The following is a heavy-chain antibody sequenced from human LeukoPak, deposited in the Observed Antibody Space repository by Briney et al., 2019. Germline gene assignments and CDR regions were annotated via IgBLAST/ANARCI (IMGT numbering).Heavy chain of an antibody. CDR3: AKIVCSGGSCFDAFDI. CDR1: GFTFSSYA. CDR2: ISGSGGST. Sequence: PGGSLRLSCAASGFTFSSYAMSWVRQAPAKGLERVSAISGSGGSTYYADSVKGRFNISRDNSKNTLYLQMNSLRAEDTAVYYCAKIVCSGGSCFDAFDIWGQGTMVTVSS. J-gene: IGHJ3*02. V-gene: IGHV3-23*01. D-gene: IGHD2-15*01.